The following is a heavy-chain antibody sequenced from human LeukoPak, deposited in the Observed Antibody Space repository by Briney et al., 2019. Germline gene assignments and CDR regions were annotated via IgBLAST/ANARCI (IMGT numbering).Heavy chain of an antibody. CDR3: ARTVVGVRGVITYYYYYGMDV. J-gene: IGHJ6*02. D-gene: IGHD3-10*01. Sequence: SETLSLTCAVYGGSFSGYYWSWIRQPPGKGLEWIGEINHSGSTNYNPSLRSRVTISVDTSKNQFSLKLSSVTAADTAVYYCARTVVGVRGVITYYYYYGMDVWGQGTTVTVSS. CDR1: GGSFSGYY. V-gene: IGHV4-34*01. CDR2: INHSGST.